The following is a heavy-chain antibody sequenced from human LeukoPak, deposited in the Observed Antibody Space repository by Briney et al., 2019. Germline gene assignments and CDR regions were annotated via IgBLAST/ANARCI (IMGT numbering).Heavy chain of an antibody. J-gene: IGHJ4*02. V-gene: IGHV4-34*01. Sequence: SETLSLTCAVYGGSFSDYYWSWIRQPPGKGLEWIGEINHSGSTNYNPSLKGRVTISVDTSKNQFSLKLSSVTAADTAVYYCARGLNGMRDYWGQGTLVTVSS. CDR3: ARGLNGMRDY. CDR1: GGSFSDYY. CDR2: INHSGST. D-gene: IGHD2-8*01.